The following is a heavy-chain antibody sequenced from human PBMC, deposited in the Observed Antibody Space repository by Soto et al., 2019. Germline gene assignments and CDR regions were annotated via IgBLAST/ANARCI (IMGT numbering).Heavy chain of an antibody. CDR1: GGSISSYY. J-gene: IGHJ4*02. D-gene: IGHD3-22*01. Sequence: PSETLSLTCTVSGGSISSYYWSLIRQPPGKGLEWIGDIYYSGSTTYNPSLKSRVTISVYTSKNQFSLKLSSVTAADTAVYYCARGDYHDSSGYYPLGYWGQGTLVTVS. V-gene: IGHV4-59*01. CDR2: IYYSGST. CDR3: ARGDYHDSSGYYPLGY.